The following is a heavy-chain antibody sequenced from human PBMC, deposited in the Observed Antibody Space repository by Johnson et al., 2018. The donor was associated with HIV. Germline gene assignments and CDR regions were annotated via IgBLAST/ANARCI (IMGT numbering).Heavy chain of an antibody. D-gene: IGHD5-18*01. V-gene: IGHV3-7*01. J-gene: IGHJ3*02. Sequence: VQLVESGGGVVQPGRSLRLSCAASGFTFSSYGMHWVRQAPGKGLEWVANIKQDGSEKYYVDSVKGRFTISRDNAKNSRYLQMNSLGAEDTAVYYCARDADTAMVTGGSFDIWGQGTMVTVSS. CDR2: IKQDGSEK. CDR1: GFTFSSYG. CDR3: ARDADTAMVTGGSFDI.